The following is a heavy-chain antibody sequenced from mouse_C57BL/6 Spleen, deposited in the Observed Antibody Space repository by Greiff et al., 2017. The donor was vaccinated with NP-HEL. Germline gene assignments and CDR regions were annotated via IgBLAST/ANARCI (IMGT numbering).Heavy chain of an antibody. CDR1: GFTFSSYA. V-gene: IGHV5-4*03. CDR2: ISDGGSYT. Sequence: EVNVVESGGGLVKPGGSLKLSCAASGFTFSSYAMSWVRQTPEKRLEWVATISDGGSYTYYPDNVKGRFTISRDNAKKNLYLQMSHLKSEDTAMYYCARAGDDYERYYFDYWGQGTTLTVSS. CDR3: ARAGDDYERYYFDY. J-gene: IGHJ2*01. D-gene: IGHD2-4*01.